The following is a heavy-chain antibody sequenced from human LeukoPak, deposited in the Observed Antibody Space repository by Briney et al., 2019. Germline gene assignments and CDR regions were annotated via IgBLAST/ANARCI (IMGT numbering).Heavy chain of an antibody. CDR3: VRGVVVPAAIRGGYYFDY. CDR1: GGSISTSNYY. J-gene: IGHJ4*02. Sequence: SETLSLTCTVSGGSISTSNYYWGWIRQPPGKGLEWIGNIFYSGSTYYSPSLRSRVTISLDTSRNQFSLKLSSVTAADTAVYYCVRGVVVPAAIRGGYYFDYWGQGTLVTVSS. CDR2: IFYSGST. V-gene: IGHV4-39*07. D-gene: IGHD2-2*01.